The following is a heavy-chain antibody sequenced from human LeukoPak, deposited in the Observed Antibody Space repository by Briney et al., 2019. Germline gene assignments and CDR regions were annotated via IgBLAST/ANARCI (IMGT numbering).Heavy chain of an antibody. CDR2: ISWNSGSI. CDR3: AKSFGPVIAAAGTGAD. V-gene: IGHV3-9*01. CDR1: GFTFSSYA. D-gene: IGHD6-13*01. Sequence: GGSLRLSCAASGFTFSSYAMSWVRQAPGKGLEWVSGISWNSGSIGYADSVKGRFTISRDNAKNSLYLQMNSLRADDTAVYYCAKSFGPVIAAAGTGADWGQGTLVTVSS. J-gene: IGHJ4*02.